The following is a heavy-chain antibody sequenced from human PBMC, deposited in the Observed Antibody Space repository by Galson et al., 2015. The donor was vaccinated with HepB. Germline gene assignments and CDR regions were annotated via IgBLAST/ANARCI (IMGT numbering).Heavy chain of an antibody. J-gene: IGHJ4*02. V-gene: IGHV1-69*13. Sequence: SVKVSCKASGGTFSSYAISWVRQAPGQGLEWMGGIIPIFGTANYAQKFQGRVTITADESTSTAYMELSSLRSEDTAVYYCARVALNHPTQTGGFDYWGQGTLVTVSS. CDR2: IIPIFGTA. CDR1: GGTFSSYA. D-gene: IGHD1-14*01. CDR3: ARVALNHPTQTGGFDY.